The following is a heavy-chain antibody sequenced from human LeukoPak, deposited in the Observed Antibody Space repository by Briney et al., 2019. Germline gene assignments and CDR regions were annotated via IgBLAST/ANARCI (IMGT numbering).Heavy chain of an antibody. J-gene: IGHJ6*02. Sequence: GASVKVSCKASGYTFTSYYMHWVRQAPGQGLEWMGIINPSGGSTSYAQKFQGRVTMTRDTSTSTVYMELSSLRSEDTAVYYCASTISTGYGMDVWGQGTTVTVSS. CDR3: ASTISTGYGMDV. D-gene: IGHD3-10*01. CDR1: GYTFTSYY. CDR2: INPSGGST. V-gene: IGHV1-46*01.